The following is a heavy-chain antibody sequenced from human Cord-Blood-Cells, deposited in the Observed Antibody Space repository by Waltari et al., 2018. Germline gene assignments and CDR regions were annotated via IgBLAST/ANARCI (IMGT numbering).Heavy chain of an antibody. D-gene: IGHD1-7*01. V-gene: IGHV1-2*02. CDR2: INPNSGGT. CDR1: GYTFTGYY. CDR3: ARGWYNWNYDY. J-gene: IGHJ4*02. Sequence: QVQLVQSGAEVKKPGASVKVSCKASGYTFTGYYMHWVRQAPGQGLEWMVWINPNSGGTNYAQEFQGRVTMTRDTSISTAYMELSRLRSDDTAVYYCARGWYNWNYDYWGQGTLVTVSS.